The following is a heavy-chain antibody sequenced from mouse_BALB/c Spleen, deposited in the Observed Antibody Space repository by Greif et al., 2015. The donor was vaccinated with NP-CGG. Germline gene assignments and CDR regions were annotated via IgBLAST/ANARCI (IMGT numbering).Heavy chain of an antibody. CDR3: GTRGEDYDYYFDY. CDR1: GYSFTGYF. CDR2: INPYNGDT. D-gene: IGHD2-4*01. J-gene: IGHJ2*01. Sequence: VQLKESGPELVKPGASVKISCKASGYSFTGYFMNWVKQSHGKSLEWIGRINPYNGDTFYNQKFKGKATLTVDKSPSTAHMELLSLTSEDSAVYYCGTRGEDYDYYFDYWGQGTTLTVSS. V-gene: IGHV1-37*01.